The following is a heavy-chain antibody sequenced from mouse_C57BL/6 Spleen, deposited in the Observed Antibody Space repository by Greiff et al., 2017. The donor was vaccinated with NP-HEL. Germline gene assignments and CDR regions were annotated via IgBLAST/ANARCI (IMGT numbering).Heavy chain of an antibody. J-gene: IGHJ2*01. CDR1: GYTFTSYW. Sequence: QVQLQQPGAELVMPGASVKLSCKASGYTFTSYWMHWVKQRPGQGLEWIGEIDPSDSYTNYNQKFKGKSTLTVDKSSSTAYMQLSSLTSEDSAVYYCARSPHYYYGSSYGDYWGQGTTLTVSS. D-gene: IGHD1-1*01. V-gene: IGHV1-69*01. CDR2: IDPSDSYT. CDR3: ARSPHYYYGSSYGDY.